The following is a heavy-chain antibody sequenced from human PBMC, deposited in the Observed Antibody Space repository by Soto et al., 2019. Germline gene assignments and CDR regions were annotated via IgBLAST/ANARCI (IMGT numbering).Heavy chain of an antibody. CDR2: IYYSGST. D-gene: IGHD3-16*02. Sequence: QVQLQESGPGLVKPSQTLSLTCTVSGGSISSGGYYWSWIRQHPGKGLEWIGYIYYSGSTYYNPSLKSRVTISVDTSKNQFSLKLSSVTAADTAVYYCAIAQITFGGVIVTFDYWGQGTLVTVSS. V-gene: IGHV4-31*03. J-gene: IGHJ4*02. CDR1: GGSISSGGYY. CDR3: AIAQITFGGVIVTFDY.